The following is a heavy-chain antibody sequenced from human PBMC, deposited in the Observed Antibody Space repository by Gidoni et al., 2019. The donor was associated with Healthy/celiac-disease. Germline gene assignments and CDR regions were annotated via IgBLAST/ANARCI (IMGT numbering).Heavy chain of an antibody. CDR3: ARVGVTMVRGVKGSYGMDV. CDR2: INHSGST. D-gene: IGHD3-10*01. CDR1: GGSFSGYY. V-gene: IGHV4-34*01. J-gene: IGHJ6*02. Sequence: QVQLQQWCAGLLKPSETLSLTCAVYGGSFSGYYWSWIRQPPGKGLEWIGEINHSGSTNYNPSLKSRVTISVDTSKNQFSLKLSSVTAADTAVYYCARVGVTMVRGVKGSYGMDVWGQGTTVTVSS.